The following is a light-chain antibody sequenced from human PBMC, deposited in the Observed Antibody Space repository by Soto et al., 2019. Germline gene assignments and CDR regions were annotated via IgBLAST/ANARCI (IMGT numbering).Light chain of an antibody. J-gene: IGKJ1*01. CDR1: QSISSY. CDR3: QQSYSTTWT. Sequence: DVPMTQSPSSLSASVGDRVTIACRASQSISSYLNWYQQKPGKAPKLLIYAASSLQSGVPSRFSGSGSETEFTLTISSLQPEDFGTYCCQQSYSTTWTCGQGTKVEIK. CDR2: AAS. V-gene: IGKV1-39*01.